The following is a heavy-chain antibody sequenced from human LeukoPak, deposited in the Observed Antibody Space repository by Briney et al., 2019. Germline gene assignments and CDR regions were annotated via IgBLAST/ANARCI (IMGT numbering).Heavy chain of an antibody. Sequence: GGSLRLSCAASGFTFTMFSMNWLRQAPGKGLEWIAFIRGRSGTTYYADSVQGRFTISRDNAEDSVYLQMNSLRVEDTAVYYCARTYDFGIGPPGDAFDNWGQGTLVTVFS. CDR1: GFTFTMFS. D-gene: IGHD3-3*01. CDR3: ARTYDFGIGPPGDAFDN. J-gene: IGHJ3*02. CDR2: IRGRSGTT. V-gene: IGHV3-48*01.